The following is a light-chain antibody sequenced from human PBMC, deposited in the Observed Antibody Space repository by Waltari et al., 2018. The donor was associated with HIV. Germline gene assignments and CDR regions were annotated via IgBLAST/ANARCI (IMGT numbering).Light chain of an antibody. CDR2: KDS. CDR3: QSADSSGTNWV. J-gene: IGLJ3*02. V-gene: IGLV3-25*03. Sequence: SYELTQPPSVSVSPGQTARITCSGAALPKQYAYWYQQKPGQAPVLVIYKDSERPSGIPEGFSGSSSGTTVTLTISGVQAEDEADYYCQSADSSGTNWVFGGGTKLTVL. CDR1: ALPKQY.